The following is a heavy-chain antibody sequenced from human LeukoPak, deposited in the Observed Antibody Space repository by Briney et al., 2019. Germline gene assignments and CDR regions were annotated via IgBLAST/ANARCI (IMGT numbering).Heavy chain of an antibody. D-gene: IGHD3-22*01. CDR2: ISSSGSSI. Sequence: SGGSLRLSCAASGFTFSDYYMSWIRQAPGKGLEWVSYISSSGSSIYNADSVKGRFTISRDNAKNSVYLQMNSLRAEDTAVYYCVRDIHYYDSSGYVYWGQGTLVTVSS. CDR1: GFTFSDYY. CDR3: VRDIHYYDSSGYVY. V-gene: IGHV3-11*01. J-gene: IGHJ4*02.